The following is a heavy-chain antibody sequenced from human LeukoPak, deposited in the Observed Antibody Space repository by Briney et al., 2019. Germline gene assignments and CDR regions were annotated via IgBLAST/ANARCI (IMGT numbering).Heavy chain of an antibody. J-gene: IGHJ5*02. CDR3: ARADCSSTSCYYLSGVNWFDP. CDR1: GGTFSSYA. V-gene: IGHV1-69*13. D-gene: IGHD2-2*01. Sequence: SVKVSCKASGGTFSSYAISWVRQAPGQGLEWMGGIIPIFGTANYAQKFQGRVTITADESTSTAYMELSSLRPEDTAVYYCARADCSSTSCYYLSGVNWFDPWGQGTLVTVSS. CDR2: IIPIFGTA.